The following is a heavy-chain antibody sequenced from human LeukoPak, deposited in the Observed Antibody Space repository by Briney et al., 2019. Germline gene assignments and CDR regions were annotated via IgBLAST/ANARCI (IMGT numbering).Heavy chain of an antibody. V-gene: IGHV3-23*01. D-gene: IGHD1-26*01. Sequence: GGSLRLSCAASGFTFSSYAMSWVRQAPGKGLEWVSTISGSGGSTYYADSVKGRFTISRDNSKNTLYLQMNSLRAEDTAVYYCAKDVGKWESLHFFDYWGQGTLVTVSS. CDR2: ISGSGGST. J-gene: IGHJ4*02. CDR3: AKDVGKWESLHFFDY. CDR1: GFTFSSYA.